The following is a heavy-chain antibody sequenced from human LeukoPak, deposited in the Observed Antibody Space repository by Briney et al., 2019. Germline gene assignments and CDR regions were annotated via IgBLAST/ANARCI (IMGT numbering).Heavy chain of an antibody. Sequence: PGGSLRLSCAASGFTFSSYSMNWVRQAPGKGLEWVSSISSSSSYIYYADSVKGRFTISRDNAKNSLYLQMNSLRAEDTAVYYCARDLTIFRVVPNFDYWGQGPLVTVSS. D-gene: IGHD3-3*01. CDR2: ISSSSSYI. CDR1: GFTFSSYS. V-gene: IGHV3-21*01. CDR3: ARDLTIFRVVPNFDY. J-gene: IGHJ4*02.